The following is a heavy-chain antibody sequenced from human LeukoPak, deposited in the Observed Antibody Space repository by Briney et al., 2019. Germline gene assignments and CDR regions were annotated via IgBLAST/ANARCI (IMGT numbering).Heavy chain of an antibody. CDR3: ASLGDIVVVPAANGAFDI. D-gene: IGHD2-2*01. J-gene: IGHJ3*02. Sequence: ASVKVSCKASGYTFTSYDINWVRQATGQGLEWMGWMNPNSGNTGYAQKFQGRVTMTRNTSISTAYMELSSLRSEDTAVYYCASLGDIVVVPAANGAFDIWGQGTMVTVSS. CDR1: GYTFTSYD. V-gene: IGHV1-8*01. CDR2: MNPNSGNT.